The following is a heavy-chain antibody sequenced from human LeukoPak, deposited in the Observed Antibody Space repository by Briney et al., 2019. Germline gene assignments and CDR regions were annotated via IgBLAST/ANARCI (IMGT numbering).Heavy chain of an antibody. Sequence: GSLRLSCAASGFTFSSYNMNWVRQAPGRGLEWLSYISYSSSTIYYADSVKGRFTISRDNAKNSLYLQMNSLRAEDTAVYYCARTYGGTFDYWGQGTLVTVSS. CDR3: ARTYGGTFDY. D-gene: IGHD4-23*01. CDR1: GFTFSSYN. J-gene: IGHJ4*02. CDR2: ISYSSSTI. V-gene: IGHV3-48*01.